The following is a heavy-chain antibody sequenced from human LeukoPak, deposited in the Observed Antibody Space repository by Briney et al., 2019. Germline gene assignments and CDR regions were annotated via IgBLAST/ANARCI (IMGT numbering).Heavy chain of an antibody. J-gene: IGHJ6*03. CDR3: ARVRSGSHWRGKYYYYHYMDV. CDR1: GFTFSSYW. Sequence: GGSQRLSCAASGFTFSSYWMSWVRQAPGKGLEWVANIKPDGSEKYYVDSVKGRFTISRDNAKNSLYLQMNSLRAEDTAVYYCARVRSGSHWRGKYYYYHYMDVWGKGTTVTVSS. D-gene: IGHD1-26*01. V-gene: IGHV3-7*01. CDR2: IKPDGSEK.